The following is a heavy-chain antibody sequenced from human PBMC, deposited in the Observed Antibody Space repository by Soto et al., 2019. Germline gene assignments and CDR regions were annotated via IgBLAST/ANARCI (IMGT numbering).Heavy chain of an antibody. D-gene: IGHD3-22*01. Sequence: ASVKVSCKASGYTFTSYAMHWVRQAPGQRLEWMGWINAGNGNTKYSQKLQGRVTMTTDTSTSTAYMELRSLRSDDTAVYYCGIDADYYDSSGYDPAFDIWGQGTMVTVSS. V-gene: IGHV1-3*01. CDR1: GYTFTSYA. CDR2: INAGNGNT. J-gene: IGHJ3*02. CDR3: GIDADYYDSSGYDPAFDI.